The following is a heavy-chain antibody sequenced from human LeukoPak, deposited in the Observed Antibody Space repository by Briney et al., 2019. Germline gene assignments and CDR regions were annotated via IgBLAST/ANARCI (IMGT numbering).Heavy chain of an antibody. CDR1: GFTFSSYS. CDR3: ARDQTGGYSYGYDY. CDR2: ISSSSSYI. Sequence: GSLRLSCAASGFTFSSYSMNWVRQAPGKGLEWVSSISSSSSYIYYADSVKGRFTISRDNAKNSLYLQMNSLRAEDTAVYYCARDQTGGYSYGYDYWGQGTLVTVSS. V-gene: IGHV3-21*01. J-gene: IGHJ4*02. D-gene: IGHD5-18*01.